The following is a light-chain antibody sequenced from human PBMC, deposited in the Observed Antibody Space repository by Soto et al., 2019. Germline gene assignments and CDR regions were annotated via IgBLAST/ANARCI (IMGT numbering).Light chain of an antibody. V-gene: IGKV1-12*02. Sequence: DIQMTQSPSSLSAPVGDRVTITCRASQGISNYLAWYQQKPGKAPKLLIYDVSALKRGVPPRFSGSGSGTDFTLTISSLQPEDFATYYCQQANSFPSITFGQGTRLEIK. CDR1: QGISNY. J-gene: IGKJ5*01. CDR2: DVS. CDR3: QQANSFPSIT.